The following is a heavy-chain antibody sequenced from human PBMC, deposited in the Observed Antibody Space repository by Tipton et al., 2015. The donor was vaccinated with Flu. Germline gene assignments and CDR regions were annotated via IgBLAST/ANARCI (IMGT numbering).Heavy chain of an antibody. Sequence: TLSLTCAVSGDSISSDYHWGWIRQFPGKGLEWIGTVSRSGSTVYNPSLTSRVTISIDRSKNQFSLKLSSVTAADTAVYYCARANYDILTGYPWGSVGWFDPWGQGTLVTVSS. CDR2: VSRSGST. J-gene: IGHJ5*02. V-gene: IGHV4-38-2*01. CDR1: GDSISSDYH. CDR3: ARANYDILTGYPWGSVGWFDP. D-gene: IGHD3-9*01.